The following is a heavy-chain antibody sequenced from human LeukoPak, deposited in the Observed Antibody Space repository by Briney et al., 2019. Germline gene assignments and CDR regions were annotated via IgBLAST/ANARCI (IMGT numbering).Heavy chain of an antibody. V-gene: IGHV1-18*01. CDR3: ARDLVWFGELLPFDP. D-gene: IGHD3-10*01. Sequence: ASVKVSCEASGYTFTSYGISWVRQAPGQGLEWMGWISAYNGNTNYAQKLQGRVTMTTDTSTSTAYMELRSLRSDDTAVYYCARDLVWFGELLPFDPWGQGTLVTVSS. J-gene: IGHJ5*02. CDR1: GYTFTSYG. CDR2: ISAYNGNT.